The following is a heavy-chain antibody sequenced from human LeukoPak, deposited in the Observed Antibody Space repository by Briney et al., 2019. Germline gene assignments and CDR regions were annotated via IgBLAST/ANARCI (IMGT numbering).Heavy chain of an antibody. V-gene: IGHV2-70*11. J-gene: IGHJ4*02. CDR2: IDWDDDK. D-gene: IGHD4-4*01. CDR1: GFSLSTSGMC. Sequence: SGPTLVNPTQTLTLTCTFSGFSLSTSGMCVSWIRQPPGKALEWLARIDWDDDKYYSTSLKTRLTISKDTSKNQVVLRMTNMDPMDTATYYCARIKGNNFDYWGQGTLVTVSS. CDR3: ARIKGNNFDY.